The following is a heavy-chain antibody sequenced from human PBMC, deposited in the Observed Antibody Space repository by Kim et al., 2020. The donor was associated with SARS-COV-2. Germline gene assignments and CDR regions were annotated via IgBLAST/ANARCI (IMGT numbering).Heavy chain of an antibody. CDR2: IKEDGSEK. V-gene: IGHV3-7*01. Sequence: GGSLRLSCAASGFTFSAHWMSWARQAPGKGLEWVANIKEDGSEKFYVDSVKGRFTVSRDSAENSLYLQMTSLRVEDTAVYYCVGSGVGSTWGQGTLVTVSS. D-gene: IGHD3-10*01. CDR1: GFTFSAHW. CDR3: VGSGVGST. J-gene: IGHJ5*02.